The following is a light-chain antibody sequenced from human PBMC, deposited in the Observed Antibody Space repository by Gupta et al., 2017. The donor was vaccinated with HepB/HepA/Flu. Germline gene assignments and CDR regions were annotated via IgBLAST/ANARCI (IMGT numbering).Light chain of an antibody. CDR3: AAWDDSLRGYV. CDR2: NKN. J-gene: IGLJ1*01. V-gene: IGLV1-47*01. CDR1: RSSIGSNS. Sequence: QSALTQPSSVSGTPGQEGTISCSGSRSSIGSNSVSWYQQLPGTDPKVLISNKNERTSGVPARFSASKSGTSASLAISEIRSEDEADYYCAAWDDSLRGYVFGTGTAVTVL.